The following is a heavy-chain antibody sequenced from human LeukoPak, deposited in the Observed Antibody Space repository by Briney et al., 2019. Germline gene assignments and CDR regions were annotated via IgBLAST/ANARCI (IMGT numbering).Heavy chain of an antibody. Sequence: PGGSLRLSCAASGFTFSSYSMNWVRQAPGKGLEWVSSISSRSTYIYYADSLKGRFTISRDNAKNSLYLQMNSLRAEDTAVYYCAARDSYGSGSYPICYRGPGTPVTGPS. V-gene: IGHV3-21*01. D-gene: IGHD3-10*01. CDR3: AARDSYGSGSYPICY. CDR2: ISSRSTYI. J-gene: IGHJ4*02. CDR1: GFTFSSYS.